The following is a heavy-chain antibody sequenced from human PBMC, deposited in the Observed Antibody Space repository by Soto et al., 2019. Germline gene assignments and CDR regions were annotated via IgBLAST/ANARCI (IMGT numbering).Heavy chain of an antibody. Sequence: SETLSLTCTVSVGSIISGGYYWSWIRQHPGKGLEWIGYIYYSGSTYYNPSLKSRVTISVDTSKNQFSLKLSSVTAADTAVYYCARAYSSSWYLDYWGQGTLVTVSS. CDR3: ARAYSSSWYLDY. J-gene: IGHJ4*02. V-gene: IGHV4-31*03. CDR2: IYYSGST. D-gene: IGHD6-13*01. CDR1: VGSIISGGYY.